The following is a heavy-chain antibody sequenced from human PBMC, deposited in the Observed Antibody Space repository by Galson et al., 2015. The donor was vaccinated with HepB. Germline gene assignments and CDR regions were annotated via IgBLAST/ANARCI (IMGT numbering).Heavy chain of an antibody. Sequence: SVKVSCKASGGTFSSYAISWVRQAPGQGLEWMGRIIPILGIANYAQKFQGRVTITADKSTSTAYMELSSLRSEDTAVYYCARDPSSPPPGDWGQGTLVTVSS. CDR2: IIPILGIA. CDR3: ARDPSSPPPGD. V-gene: IGHV1-69*04. CDR1: GGTFSSYA. J-gene: IGHJ4*02. D-gene: IGHD6-13*01.